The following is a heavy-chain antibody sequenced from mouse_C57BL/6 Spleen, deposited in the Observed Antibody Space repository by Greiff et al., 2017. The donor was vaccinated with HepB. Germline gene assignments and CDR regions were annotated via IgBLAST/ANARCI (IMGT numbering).Heavy chain of an antibody. V-gene: IGHV1-52*01. CDR3: AREADGYFDV. J-gene: IGHJ1*03. CDR2: IDPSDSET. CDR1: GYTFTSYW. Sequence: VQLQQPGAELVRPGSSVKLSCKASGYTFTSYWLHWVKQRPIQGLEWIGNIDPSDSETHYNQKFKDKATLTVDKSSSTAYMQLSSLTSEDSAVYYCAREADGYFDVWGTGTTVTVSS.